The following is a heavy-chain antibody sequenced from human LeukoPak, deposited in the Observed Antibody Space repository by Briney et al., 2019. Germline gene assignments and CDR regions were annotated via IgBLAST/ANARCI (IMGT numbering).Heavy chain of an antibody. Sequence: PSETLSLTCAVSGYSISNNYYWVWIRQPPGRGVEWIGSLYHSDSAYYNTSLRSRVSMSVDTSKNQFSLTLSFVTAADTAVYYCARQHDSYYYYYIDVWGSGTTVTVSS. J-gene: IGHJ6*03. CDR1: GYSISNNYY. CDR3: ARQHDSYYYYYIDV. V-gene: IGHV4-38-2*01. CDR2: LYHSDSA.